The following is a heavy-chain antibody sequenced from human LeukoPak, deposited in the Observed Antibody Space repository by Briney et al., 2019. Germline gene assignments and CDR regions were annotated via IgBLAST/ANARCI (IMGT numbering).Heavy chain of an antibody. CDR1: GYTFTTLD. CDR2: INPNSGNR. CDR3: ATSGYSSSLTWFDP. Sequence: ASVKVSCKASGYTFTTLDINWVRQATGQGLEWMGWINPNSGNRGYAQKFQGRVTMTEDTSTDTAYMELSSLRSEDTAVYYCATSGYSSSLTWFDPWGQGTLVTVSS. J-gene: IGHJ5*02. V-gene: IGHV1-8*02. D-gene: IGHD6-13*01.